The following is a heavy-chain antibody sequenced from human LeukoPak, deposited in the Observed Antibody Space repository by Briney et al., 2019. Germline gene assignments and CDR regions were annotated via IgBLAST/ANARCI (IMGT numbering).Heavy chain of an antibody. Sequence: ASVKVSCKASGYTFTGYYMHWVRQAPGQGLEWMGWINPNSGGTNYAQKFQGRVTMTRDTSISTAYMELSRLRSDDTAVYYCARAYCSSTSCYAGYYYYMDVWGKGTTVTISS. V-gene: IGHV1-2*02. CDR2: INPNSGGT. D-gene: IGHD2-2*01. J-gene: IGHJ6*03. CDR3: ARAYCSSTSCYAGYYYYMDV. CDR1: GYTFTGYY.